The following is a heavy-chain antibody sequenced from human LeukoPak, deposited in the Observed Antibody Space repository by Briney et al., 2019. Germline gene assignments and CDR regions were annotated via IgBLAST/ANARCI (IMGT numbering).Heavy chain of an antibody. Sequence: GGSLRLSCAASGFTFSSHAMSWVRQAPGKGLEWVSAISGSGGSTYYADSVKGRFTISRDNSKKTLYLQMNSLRAEDTAVYYCAKKLLWFGEVIDYWGQGTLVTVSS. J-gene: IGHJ4*02. V-gene: IGHV3-23*01. CDR1: GFTFSSHA. D-gene: IGHD3-10*01. CDR2: ISGSGGST. CDR3: AKKLLWFGEVIDY.